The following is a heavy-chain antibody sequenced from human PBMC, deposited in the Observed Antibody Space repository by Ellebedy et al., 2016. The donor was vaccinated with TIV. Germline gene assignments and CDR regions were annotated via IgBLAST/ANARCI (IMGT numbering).Heavy chain of an antibody. CDR1: GFTFSSYS. CDR2: ISSSSSYI. V-gene: IGHV3-21*04. J-gene: IGHJ4*02. CDR3: AKGRDGYNSFDY. D-gene: IGHD5-24*01. Sequence: GGSLRLXXAASGFTFSSYSMNWVRQAPGKGLEWVSSISSSSSYIYYADSVKGRFTISRDNAKNSLYLQMNSLRAEDTAVYYCAKGRDGYNSFDYWGQGTLVTVSS.